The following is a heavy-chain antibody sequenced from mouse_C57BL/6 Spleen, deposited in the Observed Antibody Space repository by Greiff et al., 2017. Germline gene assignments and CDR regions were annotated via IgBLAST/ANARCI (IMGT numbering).Heavy chain of an antibody. J-gene: IGHJ4*01. CDR3: ARELLRYAMDY. V-gene: IGHV5-16*01. CDR2: INYDGSST. Sequence: EVMLVESEGGLVQPGSSMKLSCTASGFTFSDYYMAWVRQVPEKGLEWVANINYDGSSTYYLDSLKSRFIISRDNAKNILYLQMSSLKSEDTATYYCARELLRYAMDYWGQVTSVTVSS. D-gene: IGHD1-1*01. CDR1: GFTFSDYY.